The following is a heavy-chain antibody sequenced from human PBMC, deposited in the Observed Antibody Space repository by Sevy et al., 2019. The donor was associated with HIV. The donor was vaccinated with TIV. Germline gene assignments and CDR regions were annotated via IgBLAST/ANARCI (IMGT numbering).Heavy chain of an antibody. J-gene: IGHJ6*04. CDR2: ISFNGSQV. D-gene: IGHD2-2*01. V-gene: IGHV3-11*04. CDR1: GFSFSDYY. CDR3: AREGPVGGMDV. Sequence: GGSLRLSCAASGFSFSDYYMRWVRLSPGKGLEWVSYISFNGSQVYYIEAVKGRFTISRDNGRNSLYLQMNNLRVDDTSVYFCAREGPVGGMDVWGKGTTVTVSS.